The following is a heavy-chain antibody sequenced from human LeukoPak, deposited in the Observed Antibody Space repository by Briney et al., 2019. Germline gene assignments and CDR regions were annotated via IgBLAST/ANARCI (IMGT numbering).Heavy chain of an antibody. Sequence: PSETLSLTCTVSGGSISSYYWSWIRQPAGKGLESIGHISASGSTNYNPSLKSRVTISVDTSKNQFSLKLSSVTAADTAVYYCARTMEGYCSGGSCYQYSYYMDVWGKGTTVTVSS. V-gene: IGHV4-4*07. CDR2: ISASGST. D-gene: IGHD2-15*01. J-gene: IGHJ6*03. CDR3: ARTMEGYCSGGSCYQYSYYMDV. CDR1: GGSISSYY.